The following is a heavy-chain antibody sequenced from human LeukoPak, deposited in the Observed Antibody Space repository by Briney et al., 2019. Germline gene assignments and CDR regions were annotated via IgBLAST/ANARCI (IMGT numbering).Heavy chain of an antibody. Sequence: GGSLRLSCAASGFTFNTYYMTWVRQAPGKGLEWVAGIKQDGSEDYYMDSVKGRFTISRDNSRNSLYLQMNSLRAEDTAVYFCARERYCTSATCYVGVPFDSWGQGTLVTVSS. CDR2: IKQDGSED. V-gene: IGHV3-7*01. D-gene: IGHD2-2*01. CDR3: ARERYCTSATCYVGVPFDS. CDR1: GFTFNTYY. J-gene: IGHJ4*02.